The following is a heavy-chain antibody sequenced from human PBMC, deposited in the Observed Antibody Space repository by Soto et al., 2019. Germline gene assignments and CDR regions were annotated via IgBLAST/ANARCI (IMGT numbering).Heavy chain of an antibody. Sequence: LSLTCTVSGGPISSYYWSWIRQPPGKGLEWIGYIYYSGSTNYNPSLKSRVTISVDTSKNQFSLKLSSVTAADTAVYYCARINRIAAAGTEYYYYGMDVWGQGTTVTVSS. CDR2: IYYSGST. CDR3: ARINRIAAAGTEYYYYGMDV. CDR1: GGPISSYY. D-gene: IGHD6-13*01. V-gene: IGHV4-59*01. J-gene: IGHJ6*02.